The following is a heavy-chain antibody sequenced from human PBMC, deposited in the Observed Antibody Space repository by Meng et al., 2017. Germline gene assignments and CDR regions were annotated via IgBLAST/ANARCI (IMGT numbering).Heavy chain of an antibody. V-gene: IGHV4-61*01. CDR1: GDSVTVGSHY. J-gene: IGHJ4*02. Sequence: VQWQESGPGLVRPSETLSLTCTVSGDSVTVGSHYWSWIRQPPGKGLEWIGYIDYGGSTSYNPSLRSRVTISVDTSNNQFSLKLSSVTAADTAVFYCARTRGDYYFDYWGQGTLVTVSS. CDR3: ARTRGDYYFDY. D-gene: IGHD3-16*01. CDR2: IDYGGST.